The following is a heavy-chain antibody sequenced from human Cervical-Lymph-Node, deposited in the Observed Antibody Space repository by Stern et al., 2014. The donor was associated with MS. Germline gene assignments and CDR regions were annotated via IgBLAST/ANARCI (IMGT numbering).Heavy chain of an antibody. CDR1: GYTFTSYY. J-gene: IGHJ6*02. CDR2: INPSGGST. Sequence: VQLLESGAEVKKPGASVKVSCKASGYTFTSYYMHWVRQAPGPGLQRMGIINPSGGSTSYAQKFQGRVTMTRDTSTSTVYMELSSLRSEDTAVYYCARGGYSYGSTTRYYYYGMDVWGQGTTVTVSS. V-gene: IGHV1-46*03. D-gene: IGHD5-18*01. CDR3: ARGGYSYGSTTRYYYYGMDV.